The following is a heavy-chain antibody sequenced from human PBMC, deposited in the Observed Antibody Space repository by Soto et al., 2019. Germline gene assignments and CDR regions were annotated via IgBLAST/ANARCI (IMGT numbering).Heavy chain of an antibody. J-gene: IGHJ4*02. CDR1: GYTFSYFW. CDR2: INGEGTIT. Sequence: EVQLVESGGGLVQPGGSLRLSCAASGYTFSYFWMHWVRQVPGKGLMWVSRINGEGTITNYADSVKGRFTISRDNAKNPLFLQLNSLRAEDTAIYYCTKDTFGAEDYGGQGTLVAVSS. V-gene: IGHV3-74*01. CDR3: TKDTFGAEDY. D-gene: IGHD3-16*01.